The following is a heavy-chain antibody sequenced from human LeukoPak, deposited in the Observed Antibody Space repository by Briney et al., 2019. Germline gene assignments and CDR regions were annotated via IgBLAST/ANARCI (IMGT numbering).Heavy chain of an antibody. CDR3: ARVGAVAGRVMDV. Sequence: PGGSLKLSCAASGFTFSSYSMNWVRQAPGKGLEWVSSISSSSSYIYYADSVKGRFTISRDNAKNSLYLQMNSLRAEDTAVYYCARVGAVAGRVMDVWGKGTTVTVSS. D-gene: IGHD6-19*01. V-gene: IGHV3-21*01. CDR1: GFTFSSYS. J-gene: IGHJ6*03. CDR2: ISSSSSYI.